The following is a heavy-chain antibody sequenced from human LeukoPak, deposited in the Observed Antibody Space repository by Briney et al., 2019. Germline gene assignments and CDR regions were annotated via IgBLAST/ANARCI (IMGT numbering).Heavy chain of an antibody. CDR2: ISHSGST. V-gene: IGHV4-34*01. Sequence: PSETLSLTCAVYGGSFSGYYWSWIRQPPGKGLEWIGEISHSGSTNYNPSLKSRVTISVDTSKNQFSLKLSSVTAADTAVYYCARHRDTAMVYYFDYWGQGTLVTVSS. D-gene: IGHD5-18*01. J-gene: IGHJ4*02. CDR3: ARHRDTAMVYYFDY. CDR1: GGSFSGYY.